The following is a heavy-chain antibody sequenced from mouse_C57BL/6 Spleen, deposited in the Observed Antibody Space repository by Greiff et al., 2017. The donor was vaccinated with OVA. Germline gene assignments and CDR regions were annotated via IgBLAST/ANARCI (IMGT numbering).Heavy chain of an antibody. V-gene: IGHV1-81*01. CDR3: AREFYYGSSWYFDV. D-gene: IGHD1-1*01. Sequence: QVQLQQSGAELARPGASVKLSCKASGYPFTSYGISWVKQRTGQGLEWIGEIYPRSGNTYYNEKFKGKATLTADKSSSTAYMELRSLTSEDSAVYFCAREFYYGSSWYFDVWGTGTTVTVSS. CDR2: IYPRSGNT. CDR1: GYPFTSYG. J-gene: IGHJ1*03.